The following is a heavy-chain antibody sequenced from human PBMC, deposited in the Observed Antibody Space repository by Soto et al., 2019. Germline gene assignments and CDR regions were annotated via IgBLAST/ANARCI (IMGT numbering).Heavy chain of an antibody. CDR1: GGSISSYY. J-gene: IGHJ3*02. Sequence: SETLSLTCTVSGGSISSYYWSWIRQPAGKGLEWIGRIYTSGSTNYNPSLKSRVTMSVDTSKNQFSLKLSSVTAADTAVYYCARGAYVWGSYRYDAFDIWGQGTMVTVSS. CDR3: ARGAYVWGSYRYDAFDI. D-gene: IGHD3-16*02. CDR2: IYTSGST. V-gene: IGHV4-4*07.